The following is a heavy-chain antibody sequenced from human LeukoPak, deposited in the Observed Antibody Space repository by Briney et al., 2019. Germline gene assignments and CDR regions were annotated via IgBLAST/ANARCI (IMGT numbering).Heavy chain of an antibody. Sequence: GGSLRLSCAASGFAFSSYAMSWVRQAPGKGLEWVSAISGSGGSTYYADSVKGRFTISRDNSKNTLYLQMNSLRAEDTAVYYCAKDGGYDLYYYYMDVWGKGTTVTVSS. V-gene: IGHV3-23*01. CDR3: AKDGGYDLYYYYMDV. J-gene: IGHJ6*03. D-gene: IGHD3-3*01. CDR2: ISGSGGST. CDR1: GFAFSSYA.